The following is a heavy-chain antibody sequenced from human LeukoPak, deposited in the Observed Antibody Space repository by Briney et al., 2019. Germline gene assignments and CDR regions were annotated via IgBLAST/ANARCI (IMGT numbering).Heavy chain of an antibody. D-gene: IGHD3-3*01. CDR3: ANLHIFGVVIPGY. Sequence: GGSLGLSCAASGFTFSSDAMSWVRQAPGKGREWVSAISGSGGSTYYADSVKGRFTISRDNSKNTLYLQMNGLRAEDTAVYYCANLHIFGVVIPGYWGQGTLVTVSS. CDR2: ISGSGGST. V-gene: IGHV3-23*01. J-gene: IGHJ4*02. CDR1: GFTFSSDA.